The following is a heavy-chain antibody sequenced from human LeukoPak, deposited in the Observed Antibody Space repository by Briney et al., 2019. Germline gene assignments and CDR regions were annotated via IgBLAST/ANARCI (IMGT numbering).Heavy chain of an antibody. V-gene: IGHV3-7*01. J-gene: IGHJ4*02. Sequence: GGSLRLSXAASGFTFSSYWMSWVRQAPGKGLEWVANIKQDGSEKYYVDSVKGRFTISRDNAKNSLYLQMNSLRAEDTAVYYCARDDDSSGYYYFFDYWGQGTLVTVSS. CDR2: IKQDGSEK. CDR3: ARDDDSSGYYYFFDY. CDR1: GFTFSSYW. D-gene: IGHD3-22*01.